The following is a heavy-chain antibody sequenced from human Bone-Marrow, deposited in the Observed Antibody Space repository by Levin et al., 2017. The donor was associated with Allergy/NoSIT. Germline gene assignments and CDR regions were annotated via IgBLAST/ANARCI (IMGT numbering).Heavy chain of an antibody. V-gene: IGHV3-23*01. Sequence: GGSLRLSCAASGFTFSSYAMSWVRQAPGKGLEWVSAISGSGGSTYYADSVKGRFTISRDNSRNTLYLQMNSLRAEDTAVYYCAKLLLPSGLGDYWGQGTLVTVSS. CDR2: ISGSGGST. CDR3: AKLLLPSGLGDY. J-gene: IGHJ4*02. CDR1: GFTFSSYA. D-gene: IGHD2-15*01.